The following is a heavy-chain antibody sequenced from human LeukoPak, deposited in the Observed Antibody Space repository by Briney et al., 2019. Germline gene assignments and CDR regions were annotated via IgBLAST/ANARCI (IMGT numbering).Heavy chain of an antibody. CDR1: GGSISSGGYY. Sequence: SETLSLTCTVSGGSISSGGYYWSWIRQHPGKGLEWIGYIYYSGSTNYNPSLKSRVTISVDTSKNQFSLKLSSVTAADTAVYYCARDQINWFDPWGQGTLVTVSS. CDR3: ARDQINWFDP. CDR2: IYYSGST. J-gene: IGHJ5*02. V-gene: IGHV4-61*08.